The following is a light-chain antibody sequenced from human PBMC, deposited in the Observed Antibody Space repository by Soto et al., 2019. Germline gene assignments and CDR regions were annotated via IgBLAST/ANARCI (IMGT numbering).Light chain of an antibody. CDR2: GAS. CDR1: QSVSSNY. CDR3: LQCGISPSTD. V-gene: IGKV3-20*01. J-gene: IGKJ5*01. Sequence: EIVLTQSPGTLSLSPGERATLSCRASQSVSSNYLAWYQQKTGQAPRFLIYGASTRANGIPDRFRGSGSGTDFTLSIRSLEPEDFDVHYRLQCGISPSTDFGQGTRL.